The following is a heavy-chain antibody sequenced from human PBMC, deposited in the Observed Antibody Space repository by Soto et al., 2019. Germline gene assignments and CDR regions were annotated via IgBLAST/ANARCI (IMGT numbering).Heavy chain of an antibody. CDR3: ARDIGTARYYYYGMDV. J-gene: IGHJ6*02. CDR1: GYTLTSYY. CDR2: INPSGGST. D-gene: IGHD1-26*01. Sequence: ASVKVSCKASGYTLTSYYMHWVRQAPRQGLEWMGIINPSGGSTSYAQKLQGRVTMTRDTSTSTVYMELSSLRSEDTAVYYCARDIGTARYYYYGMDVWGQGTTVTVSS. V-gene: IGHV1-46*01.